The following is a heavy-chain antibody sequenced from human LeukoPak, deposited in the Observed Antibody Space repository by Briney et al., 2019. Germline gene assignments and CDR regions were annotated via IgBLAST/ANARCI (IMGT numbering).Heavy chain of an antibody. D-gene: IGHD4-17*01. CDR2: ISYDGSNK. CDR1: GFTFSSYA. Sequence: PGGSLRLSCAASGFTFSSYAMHWVRQAPGKGLEWVAVISYDGSNKYYADSVKGRFTISRDNSKNTLYLQMNSLRAEDTAVYYCARDRSGPYGDFDAFDIWGQGTMVTVSS. V-gene: IGHV3-30-3*01. J-gene: IGHJ3*02. CDR3: ARDRSGPYGDFDAFDI.